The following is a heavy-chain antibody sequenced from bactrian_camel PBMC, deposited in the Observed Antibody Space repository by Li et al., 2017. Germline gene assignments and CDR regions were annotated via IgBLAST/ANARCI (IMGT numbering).Heavy chain of an antibody. CDR3: AASGRGAIGGCASWRRREWGQYNS. CDR2: IYTGAGGIST. V-gene: IGHV3S1*01. CDR1: GFRYSMSC. D-gene: IGHD6*01. Sequence: HVQLVESGGGSVEAGGSLRLSCVVSGFRYSMSCMAWFRQAPGKEREGVAAIYTGAGGISTDYADSVKGRFTISRDNAKNTLSLQMNSLKPEDTAMYYCAASGRGAIGGCASWRRREWGQYNSWGQGTQVTVS. J-gene: IGHJ6*01.